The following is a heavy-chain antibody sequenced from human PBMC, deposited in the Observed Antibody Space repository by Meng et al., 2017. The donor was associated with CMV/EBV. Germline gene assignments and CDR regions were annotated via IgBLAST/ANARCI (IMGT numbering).Heavy chain of an antibody. Sequence: QGQVGEGGAEVKKPGSSVKVSCKASGGTFSSYAISWVRQAPGQGLEWMGGIIPIFGTANYAQKFQGRVTITADESTSTAYMELSSLRSEDTAVYYCAREVDDYGDGWYFDLWGRGTLVTVSS. D-gene: IGHD4-17*01. CDR2: IIPIFGTA. V-gene: IGHV1-69*12. J-gene: IGHJ2*01. CDR1: GGTFSSYA. CDR3: AREVDDYGDGWYFDL.